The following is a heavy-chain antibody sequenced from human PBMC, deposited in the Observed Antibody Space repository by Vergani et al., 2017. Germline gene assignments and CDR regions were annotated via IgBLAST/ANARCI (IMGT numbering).Heavy chain of an antibody. CDR1: GFTFSSYA. V-gene: IGHV3-64*02. J-gene: IGHJ6*02. CDR2: ISSNGGST. CDR3: ARSYDSSGYYPNYGMDV. Sequence: EVQLVVSGEGLVQPGGSLRLSCAASGFTFSSYAMHWVRQAPGKGLEYVSAISSNGGSTYYADSVKGRFTISRDNSKNTLYLQMGSLRAEDMAVYYCARSYDSSGYYPNYGMDVWGQGTTVTVSS. D-gene: IGHD3-22*01.